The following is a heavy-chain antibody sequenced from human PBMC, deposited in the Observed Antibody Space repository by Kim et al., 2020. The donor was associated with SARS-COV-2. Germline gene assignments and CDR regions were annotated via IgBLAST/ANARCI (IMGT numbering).Heavy chain of an antibody. J-gene: IGHJ5*02. CDR2: INHNGDT. CDR1: GGSFSGYF. Sequence: ETLSLTCAVYGGSFSGYFWNWIRQPPGKGLEWIGEINHNGDTNYSPSLKSRVTISLDSSKNQFSLKLTSVTAADTAVYYCARGPYQRAIYGRARWFDPW. CDR3: ARGPYQRAIYGRARWFDP. V-gene: IGHV4-34*01. D-gene: IGHD2-2*01.